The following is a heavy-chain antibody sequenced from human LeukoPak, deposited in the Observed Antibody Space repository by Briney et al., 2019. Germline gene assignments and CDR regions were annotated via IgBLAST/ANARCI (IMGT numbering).Heavy chain of an antibody. CDR1: PGSFSTYY. Sequence: SETLSLTCAVSPGSFSTYYWSWLRQPPGKGLEWLGEINHSGATNYNPSLKSRVTISVDTSKNQFSLKLSSVTAADTAVYYCARLAATWFDPWGQGTLVTVSS. J-gene: IGHJ5*02. CDR3: ARLAATWFDP. D-gene: IGHD2-15*01. V-gene: IGHV4-34*01. CDR2: INHSGAT.